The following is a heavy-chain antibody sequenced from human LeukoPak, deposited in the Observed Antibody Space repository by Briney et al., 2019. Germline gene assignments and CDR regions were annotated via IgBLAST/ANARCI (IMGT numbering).Heavy chain of an antibody. Sequence: SETLSLTCAVYGGSFSGYYWSWIRRPPGKGLEWIGEINHSGSTNYNPSLKSRVTISVDTSKNQFSLKLSSVTAADTAVYYCARGTYYYDSSGPPFDYWGQGTLVTVSS. CDR2: INHSGST. CDR3: ARGTYYYDSSGPPFDY. J-gene: IGHJ4*02. V-gene: IGHV4-34*01. CDR1: GGSFSGYY. D-gene: IGHD3-22*01.